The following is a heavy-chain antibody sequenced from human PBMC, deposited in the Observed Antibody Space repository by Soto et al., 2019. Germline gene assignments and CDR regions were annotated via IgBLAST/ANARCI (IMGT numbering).Heavy chain of an antibody. Sequence: GESLKISCKGSGYSFTSYWIGWVRQMPGKGLEWMGIIYPGDSDTRYSPSFQGQVTISADKSISTAYLQWSSLKASDTAMYYCARQLVVPAASNSYYYGMDVWGQGSTVTVS. V-gene: IGHV5-51*01. D-gene: IGHD2-2*01. J-gene: IGHJ6*02. CDR1: GYSFTSYW. CDR3: ARQLVVPAASNSYYYGMDV. CDR2: IYPGDSDT.